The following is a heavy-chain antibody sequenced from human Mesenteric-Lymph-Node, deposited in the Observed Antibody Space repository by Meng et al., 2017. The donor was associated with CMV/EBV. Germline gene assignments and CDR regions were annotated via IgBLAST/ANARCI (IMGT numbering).Heavy chain of an antibody. V-gene: IGHV1-2*02. D-gene: IGHD1-14*01. Sequence: ASVKVSCKASGYTFTGYYMHWVRQAPGQGLEWMGWINPNSGYTKFAQKFEGRVTMTRDTSISTAYMELSSLISDDTAVYYCAITLTTRDGMDVWGQGTTVTVSS. CDR3: AITLTTRDGMDV. CDR1: GYTFTGYY. J-gene: IGHJ6*02. CDR2: INPNSGYT.